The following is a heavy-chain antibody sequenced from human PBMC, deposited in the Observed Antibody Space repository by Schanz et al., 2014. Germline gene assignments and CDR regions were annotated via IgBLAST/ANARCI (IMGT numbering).Heavy chain of an antibody. CDR2: INSVGSNT. V-gene: IGHV3-74*01. CDR1: GFTFSSYW. D-gene: IGHD2-2*01. J-gene: IGHJ4*02. CDR3: ARESSNDIVLVPGAVFDH. Sequence: EVQLLESGGGLVQPGGSLRLSCAASGFTFSSYWMHWVRQDPGKGLVWVARINSVGSNTDYADSVKGRFTISRDNSKNTVYLQMNSLRPGDTAVYYCARESSNDIVLVPGAVFDHWGQGILVTVSS.